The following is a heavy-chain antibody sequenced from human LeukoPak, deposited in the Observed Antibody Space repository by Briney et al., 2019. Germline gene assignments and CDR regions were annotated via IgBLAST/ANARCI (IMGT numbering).Heavy chain of an antibody. J-gene: IGHJ4*02. CDR2: INPSGGST. D-gene: IGHD2-15*01. Sequence: ASVKVSCKASGYTFTSCYMHWVRQAPGQGLEWMGIINPSGGSTSYAQKFQGRVTMTRDTSTSTVYMELSSLKSEDTAVYYCARASELHFDYWGQGTLVTVSS. V-gene: IGHV1-46*03. CDR1: GYTFTSCY. CDR3: ARASELHFDY.